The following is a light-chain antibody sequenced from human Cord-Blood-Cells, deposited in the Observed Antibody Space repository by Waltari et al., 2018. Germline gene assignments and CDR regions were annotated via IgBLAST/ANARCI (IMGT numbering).Light chain of an antibody. CDR1: SGHSSYA. V-gene: IGLV4-69*01. CDR3: QTWGTGIRV. Sequence: QLVLTQSPSASASLGASVKLTCTLSSGHSSYAIAWHQQQPEKGPRYLMKLNSDGSHSKGDGIHDCVSGSSSGAERYLTSSSLQSEDEADYYCQTWGTGIRVFGGGTKLTVL. CDR2: LNSDGSH. J-gene: IGLJ2*01.